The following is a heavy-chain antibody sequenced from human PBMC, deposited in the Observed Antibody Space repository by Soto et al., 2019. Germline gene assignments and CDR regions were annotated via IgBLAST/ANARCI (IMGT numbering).Heavy chain of an antibody. J-gene: IGHJ4*02. V-gene: IGHV4-4*02. Sequence: SETLSLTCTVRGGSSSSSNWWSWFRQPPGQGMECIGEIYHSGSTKYNPSLKSRVTISVDKSKNQFSLMVNSVTAADTAVYYCARGWGITASGSDYWGQGTLVTVSS. CDR2: IYHSGST. CDR3: ARGWGITASGSDY. CDR1: GGSSSSSNW. D-gene: IGHD6-13*01.